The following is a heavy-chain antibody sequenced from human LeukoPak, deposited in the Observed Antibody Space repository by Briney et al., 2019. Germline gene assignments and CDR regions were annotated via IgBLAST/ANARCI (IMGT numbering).Heavy chain of an antibody. CDR2: VRYDVSNE. CDR1: GFLFSDFG. D-gene: IGHD2-21*02. V-gene: IGHV3-33*01. Sequence: GRSLRLSCAPSGFLFSDFGMDWVRQAPGKGLEWVAFVRYDVSNEYYAGSRKGRFAISRDNSKNTLYLQMNNLRAEDKAVYSCASESGGGYHSEGQNYWGLGNLVTVSS. CDR3: ASESGGGYHSEGQNY. J-gene: IGHJ4*02.